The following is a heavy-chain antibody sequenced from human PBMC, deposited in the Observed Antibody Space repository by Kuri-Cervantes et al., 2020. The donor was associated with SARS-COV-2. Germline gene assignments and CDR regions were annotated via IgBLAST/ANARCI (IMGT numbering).Heavy chain of an antibody. CDR3: ARLDFRDIVVVPAASP. V-gene: IGHV1-69*06. Sequence: SVKVSCKASGGTFSSYAISWVRQAPGQGLEWMGGIIPIFGTANYAQKFQDRVTITADKSTSTAYMELSSLRSEDTAVYYCARLDFRDIVVVPAASPWGQGTLVTVSS. CDR2: IIPIFGTA. D-gene: IGHD2-2*01. J-gene: IGHJ5*02. CDR1: GGTFSSYA.